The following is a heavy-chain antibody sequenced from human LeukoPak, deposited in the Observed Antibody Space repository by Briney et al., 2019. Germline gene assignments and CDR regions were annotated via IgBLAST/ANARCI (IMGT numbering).Heavy chain of an antibody. CDR1: GFTFSSYG. Sequence: GGSLRLSCAASGFTFSSYGMSWVRQAPGKGLELVSAISGSGGSTYYADSVNGRLTISRDNSKNTLYLQMNSLRAEDTAVYYCARGGDFWSGYSRGYYMDVWGKGTTVTVSS. CDR2: ISGSGGST. D-gene: IGHD3-3*01. CDR3: ARGGDFWSGYSRGYYMDV. J-gene: IGHJ6*03. V-gene: IGHV3-23*01.